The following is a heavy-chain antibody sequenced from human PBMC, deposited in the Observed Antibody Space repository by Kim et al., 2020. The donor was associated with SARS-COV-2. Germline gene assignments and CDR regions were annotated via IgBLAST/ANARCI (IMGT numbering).Heavy chain of an antibody. V-gene: IGHV4-34*01. J-gene: IGHJ4*02. CDR2: INHSGST. Sequence: SETLSLTCAVYGGSFSGYYWSWIRQPPGKGLEWIGEINHSGSTNYNPSLKSRVTISVDTSKNQFSLKLSSVTAADTAVYYCAREYYYDSSGYYADDYWGQGTLVTVSS. D-gene: IGHD3-22*01. CDR3: AREYYYDSSGYYADDY. CDR1: GGSFSGYY.